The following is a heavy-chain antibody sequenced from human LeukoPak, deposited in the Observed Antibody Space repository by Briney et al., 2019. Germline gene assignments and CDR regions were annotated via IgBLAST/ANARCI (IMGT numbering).Heavy chain of an antibody. D-gene: IGHD3-3*01. Sequence: SETLSLTCTVAGGSISSYYWSWIRQPAGKGLEWIVRIYTSGSTNYNPSLKSRVTISVDKSKNQFSLKLSSVTAADTAVYYCARGYDFWSGYHLSYYYMDVWGKGTTVTVSS. V-gene: IGHV4-4*07. CDR1: GGSISSYY. CDR2: IYTSGST. CDR3: ARGYDFWSGYHLSYYYMDV. J-gene: IGHJ6*03.